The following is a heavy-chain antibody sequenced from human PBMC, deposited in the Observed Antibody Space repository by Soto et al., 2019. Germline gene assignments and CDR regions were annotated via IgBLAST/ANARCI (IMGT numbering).Heavy chain of an antibody. V-gene: IGHV4-39*01. CDR2: IYYSGST. D-gene: IGHD1-26*01. Sequence: QLQLQESGPGLVKPSETLSLTCSVSGGSISSSSYYRGWIRQPPGKGLEWIGSIYYSGSTYYNPSLKSRVTISVNTSKNLFSLKLSSVTAADTAVYYCAGQSATYSNWFDPWGQGTLVTVSS. J-gene: IGHJ5*02. CDR1: GGSISSSSYY. CDR3: AGQSATYSNWFDP.